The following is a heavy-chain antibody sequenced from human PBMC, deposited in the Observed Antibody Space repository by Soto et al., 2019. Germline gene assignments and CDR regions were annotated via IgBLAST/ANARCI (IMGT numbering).Heavy chain of an antibody. CDR2: ISYDGRNK. Sequence: GGSLRLSCVASDFSFRNYGRHWVRQAPGKGLEWVADISYDGRNKYYAESVKGRFTISRDNSKNTLYLQMNSLRTEDTAVYYCAKDWRWEQQIYGMNVWGQGTTVTVSS. CDR3: AKDWRWEQQIYGMNV. J-gene: IGHJ6*02. D-gene: IGHD1-26*01. CDR1: DFSFRNYG. V-gene: IGHV3-30*18.